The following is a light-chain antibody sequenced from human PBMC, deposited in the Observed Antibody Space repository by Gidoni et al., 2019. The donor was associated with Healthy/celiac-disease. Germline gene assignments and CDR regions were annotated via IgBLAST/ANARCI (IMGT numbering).Light chain of an antibody. Sequence: QSVLTQPPSASGTPGPRVTISCSGSNSNIGSNSVNWYQQLPGTAPTLLIYSSNQRPSGVPDRFSGSRSVTSASLAISGLQSEDEADYYCAAWDDSLNGGVFGTGTKVTVL. V-gene: IGLV1-44*01. CDR3: AAWDDSLNGGV. J-gene: IGLJ1*01. CDR2: SSN. CDR1: NSNIGSNS.